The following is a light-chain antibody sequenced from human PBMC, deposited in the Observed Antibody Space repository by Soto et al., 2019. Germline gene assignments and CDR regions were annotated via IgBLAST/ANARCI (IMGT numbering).Light chain of an antibody. J-gene: IGKJ1*01. CDR1: QYINTR. CDR2: QTS. CDR3: HQRQSLTRT. V-gene: IGKV3-11*01. Sequence: EIVLTQSPATLSSFPGDRVTLPCRASQYINTRLAWYQHRPGQAPRLLIYQTSLREAGIPARFSASGSGTDFTLTISDVQPEDFALYYCHQRQSLTRTFGQGTKVDIK.